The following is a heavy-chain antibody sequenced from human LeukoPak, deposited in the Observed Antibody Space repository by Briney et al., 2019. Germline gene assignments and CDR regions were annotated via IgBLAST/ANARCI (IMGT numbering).Heavy chain of an antibody. D-gene: IGHD3-22*01. CDR3: ARLAGYYDSSGYSNVDY. CDR2: IYYSGST. J-gene: IGHJ4*02. Sequence: SQTLSLTCTVSGGSISSGGYYWSWIRQHPGKGLEWIGYIYYSGSTYYNPSLKSRVTISVDTSKNQFSLKLSSVTAADTAVYYCARLAGYYDSSGYSNVDYWGQGTLVTVSS. V-gene: IGHV4-31*03. CDR1: GGSISSGGYY.